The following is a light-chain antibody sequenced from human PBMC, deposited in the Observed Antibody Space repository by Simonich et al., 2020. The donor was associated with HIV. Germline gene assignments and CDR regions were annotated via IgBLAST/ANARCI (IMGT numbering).Light chain of an antibody. J-gene: IGLJ3*02. Sequence: QSVLTQPPSVSGAPGQRVTFSCTGSSSNIGAGYDVHWYQQLPGTAPKLLIYGNSNRPSGVPDRFSGSKSGPSASLAITGLQAEDEADYYCQSYDSSLSAWVFGGGTKLTVL. CDR3: QSYDSSLSAWV. V-gene: IGLV1-40*01. CDR2: GNS. CDR1: SSNIGAGYD.